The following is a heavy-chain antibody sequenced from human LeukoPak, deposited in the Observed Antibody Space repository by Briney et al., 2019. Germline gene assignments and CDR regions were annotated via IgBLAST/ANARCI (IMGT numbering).Heavy chain of an antibody. CDR1: GYSFTNYW. J-gene: IGHJ4*02. CDR2: IYLGDSDT. Sequence: GESLKISCKGSGYSFTNYWIGWVRQMPGKGLEWMGIIYLGDSDTRYSPSFQGQVTISADKSISTAYLQWSSLKASDTAMYYCARLARVAVGTGYFDYWGQGALVTVSS. V-gene: IGHV5-51*01. D-gene: IGHD6-13*01. CDR3: ARLARVAVGTGYFDY.